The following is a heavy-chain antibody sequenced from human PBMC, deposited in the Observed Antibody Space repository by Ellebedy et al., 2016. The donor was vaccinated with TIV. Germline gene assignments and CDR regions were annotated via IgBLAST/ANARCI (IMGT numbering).Heavy chain of an antibody. Sequence: ETLSLXXAASGFTSSSYAMNWVRQAPGKGLEWVSAISGSGGSTYYADSVKGRFTISRDNSKNTLYLQMNSLRAEDTAVYYCASRSGSYPPKIDYWGQGTLVTVSS. CDR2: ISGSGGST. CDR3: ASRSGSYPPKIDY. V-gene: IGHV3-23*01. D-gene: IGHD3-10*01. CDR1: GFTSSSYA. J-gene: IGHJ4*02.